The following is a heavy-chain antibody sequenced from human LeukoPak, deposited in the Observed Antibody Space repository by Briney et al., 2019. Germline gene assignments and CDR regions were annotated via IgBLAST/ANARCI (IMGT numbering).Heavy chain of an antibody. J-gene: IGHJ4*02. CDR2: IYYSGST. V-gene: IGHV4-39*01. CDR1: GGSFSGYY. CDR3: ATRGDIVVVPAAMLKV. D-gene: IGHD2-2*01. Sequence: PSETLSLTCAVYGGSFSGYYWGWIRQPPGKGLEWIGSIYYSGSTYYNPSLKSRVTISVDTSKNQFSLKLSSVTAADTAVYYCATRGDIVVVPAAMLKVWGQGTLVTVSS.